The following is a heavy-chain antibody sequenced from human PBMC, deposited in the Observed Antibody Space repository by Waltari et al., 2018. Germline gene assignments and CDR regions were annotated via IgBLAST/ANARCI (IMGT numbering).Heavy chain of an antibody. V-gene: IGHV1-69*10. CDR3: ARGDLYDSLDYYYYYYMDV. CDR1: GGTFSSYA. D-gene: IGHD3-22*01. CDR2: IIPILGIA. Sequence: QVQLVQSGAEVKKPGSSVKVSCKASGGTFSSYAISWVRQAPGQGLEWMGGIIPILGIANYAQKFQGRVTITADKSTSTAYMELSSLRSEDTAVYYCARGDLYDSLDYYYYYYMDVWGKGTTVTVSS. J-gene: IGHJ6*03.